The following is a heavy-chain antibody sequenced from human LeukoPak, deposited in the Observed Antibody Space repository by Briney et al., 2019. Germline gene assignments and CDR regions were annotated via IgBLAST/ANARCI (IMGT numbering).Heavy chain of an antibody. D-gene: IGHD6-13*01. CDR1: GGSISSSSYY. CDR2: IYYSGST. CDR3: ARAGGYSSSWYPSVIYYYYYGMDV. V-gene: IGHV4-39*01. J-gene: IGHJ6*02. Sequence: PSETLSLTCTVSGGSISSSSYYWGWIRQPPGKGLEWIGSIYYSGSTYYNPSLKSRVTISVDTSKNQFSLKLSSVTAADTAVYYCARAGGYSSSWYPSVIYYYYYGMDVWGQGTTVTVSS.